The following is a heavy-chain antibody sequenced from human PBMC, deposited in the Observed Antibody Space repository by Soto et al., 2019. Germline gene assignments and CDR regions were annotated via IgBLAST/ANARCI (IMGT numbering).Heavy chain of an antibody. J-gene: IGHJ6*02. Sequence: PGAALRISWKGSGYSFTSYCISWGRQMPGQGLEWMGRIDPSDSYTNYSPSFQGHVTISADKSISTAYLQWSSLKASDTAMYYCARHTILGVVPTFPHYYYDVMEVWGQGTTFTVSS. V-gene: IGHV5-10-1*01. D-gene: IGHD3-3*01. CDR3: ARHTILGVVPTFPHYYYDVMEV. CDR1: GYSFTSYC. CDR2: IDPSDSYT.